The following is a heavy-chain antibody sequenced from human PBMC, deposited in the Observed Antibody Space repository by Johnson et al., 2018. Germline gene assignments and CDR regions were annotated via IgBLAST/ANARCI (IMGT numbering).Heavy chain of an antibody. Sequence: QVQLVESGAEVKKPGSSVKVSCKASGGTFSSYAISWVRQAPGQGLEWMGGIIPIFGTANYAQKFQGRVTITADESTSTAYMELSSLRSEGTAVDYCAGGLTGYDFWSGYYPSGMDVWGQGTTVTVSS. V-gene: IGHV1-69*01. D-gene: IGHD3-3*01. J-gene: IGHJ6*02. CDR2: IIPIFGTA. CDR3: AGGLTGYDFWSGYYPSGMDV. CDR1: GGTFSSYA.